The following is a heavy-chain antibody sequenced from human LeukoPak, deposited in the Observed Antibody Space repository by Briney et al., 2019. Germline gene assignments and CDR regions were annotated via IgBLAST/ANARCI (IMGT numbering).Heavy chain of an antibody. CDR3: ARGPPLFDP. Sequence: PGGSLRLSCAASGFTFSSYGMHWVRQAPGKGLEWVSSISSSGTYTYYADSVKGRFAISRDNAKNSLYLQMNSLRAEDTAVYYCARGPPLFDPWGQGTLVAVSS. J-gene: IGHJ5*02. V-gene: IGHV3-21*01. CDR2: ISSSGTYT. CDR1: GFTFSSYG.